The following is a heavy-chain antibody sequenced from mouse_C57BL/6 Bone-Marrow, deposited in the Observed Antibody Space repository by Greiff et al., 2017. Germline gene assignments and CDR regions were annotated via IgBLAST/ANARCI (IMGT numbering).Heavy chain of an antibody. D-gene: IGHD1-1*02. V-gene: IGHV14-4*01. CDR2: LDPEIGDT. J-gene: IGHJ2*01. Sequence: EVQLQQSGAELVRPGASVKLSCTASGFNIKDDYIHWVKQRPEQGLEWIGWLDPEIGDTEYASKFQGKVTITSDKSSNTAYLQLSSLTSEDTAVYYCSSVGGNYFDFWGQGTPLTVAS. CDR1: GFNIKDDY. CDR3: SSVGGNYFDF.